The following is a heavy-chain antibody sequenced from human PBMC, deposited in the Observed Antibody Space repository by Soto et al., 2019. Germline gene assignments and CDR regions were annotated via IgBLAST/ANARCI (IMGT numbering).Heavy chain of an antibody. V-gene: IGHV5-51*01. J-gene: IGHJ4*02. CDR2: IYPGDSGT. CDR3: ARPAYYGSGNYYFDY. D-gene: IGHD3-10*01. CDR1: GYNFISYW. Sequence: GESLKISCGASGYNFISYWIGWVRQMPGKGLEWMGTIYPGDSGTTHSPSFEGQVTISADKSIRTAYLQWSSLKASDTAMYYCARPAYYGSGNYYFDYWGQGTLVTVSS.